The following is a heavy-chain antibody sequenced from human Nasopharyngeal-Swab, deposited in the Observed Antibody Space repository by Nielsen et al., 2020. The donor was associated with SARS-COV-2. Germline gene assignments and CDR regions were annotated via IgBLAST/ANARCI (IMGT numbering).Heavy chain of an antibody. Sequence: SDTLSLTCAVYVASSRDYYWSWIRQPPGKGLEWIGEINHSGSTNYNPSLKSRVTISVDTSKNQLSLKLSSVTAADTAVYYCARDSYAVPYFDYWGQGTLVTVSS. CDR3: ARDSYAVPYFDY. CDR2: INHSGST. J-gene: IGHJ4*02. D-gene: IGHD3-16*01. V-gene: IGHV4-34*01. CDR1: VASSRDYY.